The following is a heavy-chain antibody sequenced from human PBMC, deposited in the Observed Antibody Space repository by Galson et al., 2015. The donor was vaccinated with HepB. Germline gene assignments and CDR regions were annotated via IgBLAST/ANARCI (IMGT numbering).Heavy chain of an antibody. V-gene: IGHV1-46*03. D-gene: IGHD3-22*01. Sequence: SVKVSCKASGYTFTSYYLHWVRQAPGQGLEWMGIINPSGGITSYAQKFRGRVTMTRDTSTSTVYMELSSLRSEDTAVYYCTRVGYDSSGYHQFGAFDIWGQGTMVTVSS. CDR1: GYTFTSYY. CDR2: INPSGGIT. J-gene: IGHJ3*02. CDR3: TRVGYDSSGYHQFGAFDI.